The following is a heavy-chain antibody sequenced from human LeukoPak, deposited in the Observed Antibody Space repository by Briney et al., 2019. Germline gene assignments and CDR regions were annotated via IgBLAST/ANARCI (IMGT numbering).Heavy chain of an antibody. V-gene: IGHV4-30-4*08. CDR1: GGSISSGDYY. CDR3: ACYDSSGYYYYYMDV. J-gene: IGHJ6*03. D-gene: IGHD3-22*01. CDR2: IYYSGST. Sequence: SQTLSLTCTVSGGSISSGDYYWSWIRQPPGKGLEWIGYIYYSGSTYYNPSLKSRVTISVDTSKNQFSLKLSSVTAADTAVYYCACYDSSGYYYYYMDVWGKGTTVTVSS.